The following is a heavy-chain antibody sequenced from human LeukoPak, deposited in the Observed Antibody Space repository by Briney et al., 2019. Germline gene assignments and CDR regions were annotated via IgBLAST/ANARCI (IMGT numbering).Heavy chain of an antibody. CDR2: MDPKSGNP. J-gene: IGHJ4*02. V-gene: IGHV1-8*02. Sequence: ASVKASCKASGYTFTVYYMHWMRQATGQGLEWMGWMDPKSGNPGYAQEFQGRVTMTRDTSTRTVYVELSGLRSDDTAVYYCARVLSGASFDYWGQGTLVTVSS. CDR1: GYTFTVYY. D-gene: IGHD2-15*01. CDR3: ARVLSGASFDY.